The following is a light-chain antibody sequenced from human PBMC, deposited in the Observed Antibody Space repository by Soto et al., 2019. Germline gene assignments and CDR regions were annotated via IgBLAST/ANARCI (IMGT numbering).Light chain of an antibody. CDR2: DVS. V-gene: IGLV2-14*01. Sequence: QSAPTQSASVSGSPGQSITISCSGTTNDVAAYNYVSWYQQHPGKAPKLIIYDVSNRPSGLSNRFSGSKSGNTASLTISGLQAEDEADYYCSSYTSSATVVFGGGTQLTVL. CDR1: TNDVAAYNY. CDR3: SSYTSSATVV. J-gene: IGLJ2*01.